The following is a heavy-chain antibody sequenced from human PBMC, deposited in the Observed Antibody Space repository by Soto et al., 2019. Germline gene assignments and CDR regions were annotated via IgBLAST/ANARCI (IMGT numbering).Heavy chain of an antibody. D-gene: IGHD5-12*01. J-gene: IGHJ4*02. Sequence: EVQLVESGGGLIQPGGSLRLSCVGSGFTFSGYEMNWVRQAPGKGLEWVSYISSSGTSMYYADSVKGRFTVSRDNAKKSLHLQMNSLRAEDTAVYFCASGKSGYSAHEFDYWGQGTLVAVSS. CDR1: GFTFSGYE. CDR3: ASGKSGYSAHEFDY. CDR2: ISSSGTSM. V-gene: IGHV3-48*03.